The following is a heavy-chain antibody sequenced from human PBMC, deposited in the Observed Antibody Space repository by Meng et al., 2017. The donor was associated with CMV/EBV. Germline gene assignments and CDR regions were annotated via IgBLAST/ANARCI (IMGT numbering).Heavy chain of an antibody. D-gene: IGHD3-3*01. J-gene: IGHJ4*02. Sequence: GGPLRLSCTASGFTFGDYAMSWVRQAPGKGLEWVGFIRSKAYGGTTEYAASVKGRFTISRDDSKSIAYLQMNSLKTEDTAVYYCTRDLVLRFLESYFDYWGQGTLVTVSS. V-gene: IGHV3-49*04. CDR1: GFTFGDYA. CDR2: IRSKAYGGTT. CDR3: TRDLVLRFLESYFDY.